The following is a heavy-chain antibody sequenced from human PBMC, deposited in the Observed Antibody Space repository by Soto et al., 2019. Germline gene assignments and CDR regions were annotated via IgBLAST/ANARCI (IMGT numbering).Heavy chain of an antibody. CDR1: GFTFSSYS. CDR3: ARVTYSSSWYSAYYYYYGMDV. D-gene: IGHD6-13*01. Sequence: KPGGSLRLSCAASGFTFSSYSMNWVRQAPGKGLEWVSSISSSSSYIYYADSVKGRFTISRDNAKNSLYLQMNSLRAEDTAVYYCARVTYSSSWYSAYYYYYGMDVWGQGTTVTVSS. CDR2: ISSSSSYI. V-gene: IGHV3-21*01. J-gene: IGHJ6*02.